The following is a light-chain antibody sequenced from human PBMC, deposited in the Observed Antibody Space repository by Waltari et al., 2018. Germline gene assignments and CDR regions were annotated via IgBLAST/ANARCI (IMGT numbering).Light chain of an antibody. J-gene: IGKJ4*01. V-gene: IGKV1-39*01. Sequence: DIQMTQSPSSLSASVGDRVTITCRASQSISSYLNWYQQKPGKAPKLLIYAASSLKSGVPSRFSVSGSGTDFTLTISSLQPEDFATYYCQQSYSTPIFGGGTKVEIK. CDR2: AAS. CDR3: QQSYSTPI. CDR1: QSISSY.